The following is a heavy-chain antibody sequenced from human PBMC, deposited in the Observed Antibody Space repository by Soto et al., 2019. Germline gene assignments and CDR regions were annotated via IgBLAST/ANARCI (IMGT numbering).Heavy chain of an antibody. Sequence: SVKVSCKASGGTFSSYAISWVRQAPGQGLEWMGGIIPIFGTANYAQKFQGRVTITADESTSTAYMELSSLRSEDTAVYYCARDRPWEPLDWFDPWGQGTLVTVSS. J-gene: IGHJ5*02. CDR3: ARDRPWEPLDWFDP. V-gene: IGHV1-69*13. D-gene: IGHD1-26*01. CDR2: IIPIFGTA. CDR1: GGTFSSYA.